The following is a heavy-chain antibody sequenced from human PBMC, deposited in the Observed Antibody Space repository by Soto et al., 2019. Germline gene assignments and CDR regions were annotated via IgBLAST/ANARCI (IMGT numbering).Heavy chain of an antibody. CDR3: VKGRSGYDFDY. V-gene: IGHV3-23*01. CDR1: GFTFSSYV. D-gene: IGHD5-12*01. Sequence: GGSLRLSCAAPGFTFSSYVMSWVRQAPGKGLEWVSAISGSGSGTYYADSVKGRFTISRDNSKNTLYVQMNSLRAEDTAVYYCVKGRSGYDFDYWGQGTLVTVSS. CDR2: ISGSGSGT. J-gene: IGHJ4*02.